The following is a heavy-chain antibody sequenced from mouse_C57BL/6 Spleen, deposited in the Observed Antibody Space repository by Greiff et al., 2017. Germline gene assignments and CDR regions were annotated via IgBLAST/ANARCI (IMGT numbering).Heavy chain of an antibody. Sequence: EVQRVESGGGLVKPGGSLKLSCAASGFTFSSYAMSWVRQTPEKRLEWVATISDGGSYTYYPDNVKGRFTISRDNAKNNLYLQMSHLKSEDTAMYYCARDSSGLAYWGQGTLVTVSA. J-gene: IGHJ3*01. CDR2: ISDGGSYT. CDR1: GFTFSSYA. CDR3: ARDSSGLAY. V-gene: IGHV5-4*01. D-gene: IGHD3-2*02.